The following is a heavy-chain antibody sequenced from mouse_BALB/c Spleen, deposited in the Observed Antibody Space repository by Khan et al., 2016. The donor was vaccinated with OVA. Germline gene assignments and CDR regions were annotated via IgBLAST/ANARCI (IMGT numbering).Heavy chain of an antibody. D-gene: IGHD1-1*01. CDR2: IYPGDGNT. CDR1: GYTFTSYW. V-gene: IGHV1-87*01. Sequence: QVQLQQSGTELARPGASVKLSCKASGYTFTSYWMQWVIQRPGQGLEWIGAIYPGDGNTRYTQKFKGKATLTVDKSSSTAYRQLSSLAAEDSAVDFCVRGGITTGYFDYWGQGTTLTVSS. J-gene: IGHJ2*01. CDR3: VRGGITTGYFDY.